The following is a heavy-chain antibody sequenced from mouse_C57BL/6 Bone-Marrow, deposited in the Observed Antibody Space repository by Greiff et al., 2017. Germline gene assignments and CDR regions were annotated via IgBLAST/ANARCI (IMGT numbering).Heavy chain of an antibody. CDR3: ARRLGNYVPFY. V-gene: IGHV1-26*01. CDR1: GYTFTDYY. D-gene: IGHD2-1*01. Sequence: EVQLQQSGPELVKPGASVKISCKASGYTFTDYYMNWVKQSHGKSLEWIGDINPNNGGTSYNQKFKGKATLTVDKSSSTAYMELRSLTSEDSAVYYCARRLGNYVPFYWGQGTTLTVSS. J-gene: IGHJ2*01. CDR2: INPNNGGT.